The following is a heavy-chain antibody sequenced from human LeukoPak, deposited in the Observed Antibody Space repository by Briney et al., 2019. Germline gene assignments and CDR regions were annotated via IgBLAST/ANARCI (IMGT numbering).Heavy chain of an antibody. Sequence: ASVKVSCKASGYTFTSYGISWVRQAPGQGLEWMGWISAYNGNTNYAQKLQGRVTMTTDTSTSTAYMELRSLRSDDTAVYYCARDLGDTYYDFWSGYFPFDYWGQGTLVTVSS. V-gene: IGHV1-18*01. CDR2: ISAYNGNT. D-gene: IGHD3-3*01. CDR1: GYTFTSYG. CDR3: ARDLGDTYYDFWSGYFPFDY. J-gene: IGHJ4*02.